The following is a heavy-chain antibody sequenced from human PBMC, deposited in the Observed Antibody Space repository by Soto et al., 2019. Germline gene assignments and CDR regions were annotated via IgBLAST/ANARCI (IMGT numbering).Heavy chain of an antibody. Sequence: SETLSLTCAVYGGSFSGYYWSWIRQPPGKGLEWIGEINHSGSTNYNPSLKSRVTISVDTSKNQFSLKLSSVTAADTAVYYCAIDSSGYYDYFDYWGQGTLVTVSS. CDR1: GGSFSGYY. CDR3: AIDSSGYYDYFDY. J-gene: IGHJ4*02. V-gene: IGHV4-34*01. CDR2: INHSGST. D-gene: IGHD3-22*01.